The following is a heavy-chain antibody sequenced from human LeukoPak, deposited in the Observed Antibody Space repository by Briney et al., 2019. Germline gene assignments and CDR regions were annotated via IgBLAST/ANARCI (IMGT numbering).Heavy chain of an antibody. CDR2: INHSGST. Sequence: SETLSLTCAVYGGSFSGYYWSWIRQPPGKGLEWIGEINHSGSTNYNPSLKSRVTISVDTSKNQFSLKLSSVTAADTAVYYCARVQRTYYYGSGSYYNRGGSPFDPWGQGTLVTVSS. CDR1: GGSFSGYY. V-gene: IGHV4-34*01. J-gene: IGHJ5*02. D-gene: IGHD3-10*01. CDR3: ARVQRTYYYGSGSYYNRGGSPFDP.